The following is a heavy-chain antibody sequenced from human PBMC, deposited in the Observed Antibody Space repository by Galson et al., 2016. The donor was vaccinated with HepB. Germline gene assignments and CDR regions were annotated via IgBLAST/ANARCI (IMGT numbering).Heavy chain of an antibody. CDR1: GASISRYL. V-gene: IGHV4-59*01. J-gene: IGHJ3*02. CDR2: IYDSGET. CDR3: ARDFGGKHVNDALDI. D-gene: IGHD4-23*01. Sequence: SETLSLTCSVSGASISRYLWTWIRQSPGKGLEWIGYIYDSGETKYNPSLKSRVTISADTSLNLFSLRLTSVTAADTAIYYCARDFGGKHVNDALDIWGHGKMVTVSS.